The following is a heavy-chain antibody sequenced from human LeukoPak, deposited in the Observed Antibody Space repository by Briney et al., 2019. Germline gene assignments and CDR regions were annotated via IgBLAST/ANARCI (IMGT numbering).Heavy chain of an antibody. V-gene: IGHV3-23*01. CDR2: ISGSGGST. D-gene: IGHD3-22*01. CDR1: GFTFSSYA. J-gene: IGHJ3*02. CDR3: AKDIGDYYDSSGSDAFDI. Sequence: PGGSPRLSCAASGFTFSSYAMSWVRQAPGKGLEWVSAISGSGGSTYYADSVKGRFTISRDNSKNTLYLQMNSLRAEDTAVYYCAKDIGDYYDSSGSDAFDIWGQGTMVTVSS.